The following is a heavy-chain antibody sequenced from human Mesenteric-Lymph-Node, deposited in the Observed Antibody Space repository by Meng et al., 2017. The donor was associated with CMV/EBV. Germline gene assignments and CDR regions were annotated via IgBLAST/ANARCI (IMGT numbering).Heavy chain of an antibody. CDR1: GFTFDDYA. CDR2: ISWNSDSI. Sequence: SLKISCAASGFTFDDYAMHWVRQAPGKGLEWVSGISWNSDSIGYADSVKGRFTISRDNAKNSLFLQMNSLRADDTAIYYCTSSWYDPLDHWGQGTLVTVSS. D-gene: IGHD2-2*01. V-gene: IGHV3-9*01. CDR3: TSSWYDPLDH. J-gene: IGHJ4*02.